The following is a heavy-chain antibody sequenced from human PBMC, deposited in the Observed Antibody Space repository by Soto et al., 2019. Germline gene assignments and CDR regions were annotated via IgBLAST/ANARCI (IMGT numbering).Heavy chain of an antibody. D-gene: IGHD5-18*01. Sequence: ESGGGLVQPGGSLRLSCVVSGFSFSTSWMGWVRQAPGNGLEWVATINEDGSETHYVDSVKGRFTISRDSAMNSVSLQMNSLRAEDTAVYYCARDTLWNTAMGVFDHWGQGTLVTVSS. CDR3: ARDTLWNTAMGVFDH. V-gene: IGHV3-7*03. J-gene: IGHJ4*02. CDR1: GFSFSTSW. CDR2: INEDGSET.